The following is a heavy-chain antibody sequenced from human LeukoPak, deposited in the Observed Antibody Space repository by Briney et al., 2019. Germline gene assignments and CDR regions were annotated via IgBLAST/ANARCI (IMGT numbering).Heavy chain of an antibody. V-gene: IGHV4-59*01. CDR3: ARANARWSIAARAFDY. D-gene: IGHD6-6*01. CDR2: IYYSGST. Sequence: KPSETLSLTCTVSGGSISSYYWSWIRQPPGKGLEWIGYIYYSGSTNYNPSLKSRVTISVDTSKNQFSLKLSSVTAADTAVYYCARANARWSIAARAFDYWGQGTLVTVSS. CDR1: GGSISSYY. J-gene: IGHJ4*02.